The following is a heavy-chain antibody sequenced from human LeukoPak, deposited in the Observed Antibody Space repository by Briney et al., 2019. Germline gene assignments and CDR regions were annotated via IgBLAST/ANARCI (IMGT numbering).Heavy chain of an antibody. V-gene: IGHV4-39*07. CDR2: IYYSGST. D-gene: IGHD6-13*01. J-gene: IGHJ3*02. CDR1: GGSISSSSYY. Sequence: SETLSLTCTVSGGSISSSSYYWGWIRQPPGKGLEWIGSIYYSGSTYYNPSLKSRVTISVDTSKNQFSLKLSSVTAADTAVYYCATYALSIAAAGNAFDIWGQGTMVTVSS. CDR3: ATYALSIAAAGNAFDI.